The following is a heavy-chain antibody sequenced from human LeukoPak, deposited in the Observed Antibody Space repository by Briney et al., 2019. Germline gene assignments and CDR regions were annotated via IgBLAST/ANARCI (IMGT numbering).Heavy chain of an antibody. J-gene: IGHJ4*02. D-gene: IGHD4-17*01. CDR3: ARRVTTFLS. V-gene: IGHV3-21*01. Sequence: KPGGSLRLSCSASGFDLSPYTMNWGRQAPGKGLEWVASISSTGTYMYYGDSLKGRFTISRDNAKNTLYLQLDSLRAEDTATYYCARRVTTFLSWGQGTLVIVSS. CDR1: GFDLSPYT. CDR2: ISSTGTYM.